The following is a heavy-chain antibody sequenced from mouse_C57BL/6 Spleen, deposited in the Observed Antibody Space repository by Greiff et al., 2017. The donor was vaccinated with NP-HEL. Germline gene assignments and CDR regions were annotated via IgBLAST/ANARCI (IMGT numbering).Heavy chain of an antibody. CDR3: ARNSYYGNSYAMDY. CDR1: GYAFTNYL. CDR2: INPGSGGT. D-gene: IGHD2-1*01. V-gene: IGHV1-54*01. Sequence: VQLQQSGAELVRPGTSVKVSCKASGYAFTNYLIEWVKQRPGQGLEWIGVINPGSGGTNYNEKFKGKATLTADKSSSTAYMQLSSLTSEDSAVYFCARNSYYGNSYAMDYWGQGSSVTVSS. J-gene: IGHJ4*01.